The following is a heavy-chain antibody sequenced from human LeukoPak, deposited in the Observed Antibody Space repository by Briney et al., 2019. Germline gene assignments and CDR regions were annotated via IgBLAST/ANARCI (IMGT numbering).Heavy chain of an antibody. Sequence: GGSLRLSCAAPGYTFDYYSMHSVRQAPGRGLEWVSLISGDGGTTYYTDSVKGRFTISRDNSKNSLYLQMSSLRTEDTALYYCAKHNWNYDSWGQGTLVTVSS. V-gene: IGHV3-43*02. D-gene: IGHD1-1*01. CDR3: AKHNWNYDS. CDR1: GYTFDYYS. J-gene: IGHJ5*01. CDR2: ISGDGGTT.